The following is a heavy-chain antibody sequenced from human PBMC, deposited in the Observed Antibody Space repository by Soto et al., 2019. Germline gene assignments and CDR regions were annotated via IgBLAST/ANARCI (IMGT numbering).Heavy chain of an antibody. CDR1: GFTFISDA. CDR2: ISGSGGST. Sequence: LRLYCAASGFTFISDAMSWVRQAPGKGLEWVSAISGSGGSTYYADSVKGRFTISRDNSKNTLYLQMNSLRAEDTAVYYRAKAGVYGEQWLGPQQYWGQGTLVIVSS. V-gene: IGHV3-23*01. J-gene: IGHJ4*02. CDR3: AKAGVYGEQWLGPQQY. D-gene: IGHD6-19*01.